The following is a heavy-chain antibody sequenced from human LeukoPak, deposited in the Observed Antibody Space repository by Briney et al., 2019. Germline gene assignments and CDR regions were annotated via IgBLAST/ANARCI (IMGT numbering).Heavy chain of an antibody. J-gene: IGHJ5*02. Sequence: SETLSLTCTVSGGSISSYYWSWIRQPPGKGLEWIGHIYYTGRIYYNPSVMSRLTISVDRSKDQFSLKLTSVTAADTAVYYCARALDNDYDCSHFDPWGQGTPVTVSS. D-gene: IGHD3-3*01. CDR2: IYYTGRI. CDR3: ARALDNDYDCSHFDP. CDR1: GGSISSYY. V-gene: IGHV4-59*01.